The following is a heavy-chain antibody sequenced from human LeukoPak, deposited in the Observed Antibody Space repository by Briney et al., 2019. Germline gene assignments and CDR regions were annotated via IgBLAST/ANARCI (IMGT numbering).Heavy chain of an antibody. D-gene: IGHD4-17*01. J-gene: IGHJ5*02. CDR3: ARGRGYGDYLYWFDP. V-gene: IGHV4-30-2*01. CDR1: GGSISSGGYS. CDR2: IYHSGST. Sequence: SQTLSLTCAVSGGSISSGGYSWSWIRQPPGKGLEWIGYIYHSGSTYYNPSLKSRVTISVDTSKNQFSLKLSSVTAADTAVYYCARGRGYGDYLYWFDPWGQGTLVTVSS.